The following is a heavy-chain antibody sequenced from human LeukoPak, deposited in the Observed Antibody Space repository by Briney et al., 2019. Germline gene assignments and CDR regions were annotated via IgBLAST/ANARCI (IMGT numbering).Heavy chain of an antibody. D-gene: IGHD3-10*01. Sequence: GGSLRLSCAASRFTFSNYWMTWVRQAPGKGLEWVANINQDGSERYYVDSVKRRFTISRDNAKSSLYLQMNSMRAEDTAVYYCVRGGSAPDYWGQGTLVTVSS. CDR3: VRGGSAPDY. CDR1: RFTFSNYW. V-gene: IGHV3-7*04. CDR2: INQDGSER. J-gene: IGHJ4*02.